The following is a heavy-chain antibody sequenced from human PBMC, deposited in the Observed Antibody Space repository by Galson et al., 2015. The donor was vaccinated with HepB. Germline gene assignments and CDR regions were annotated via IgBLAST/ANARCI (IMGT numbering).Heavy chain of an antibody. D-gene: IGHD4-17*01. CDR3: ARDMGPPWTTLIQTGAHEAFDI. V-gene: IGHV3-7*01. Sequence: SCKASGYTFTSYDINWVRQATGQGLEWLEWVASIKPDGSGAHYVDSVKGRFTISRDNAKNSLYLQMNSLRAEDTAVYYCARDMGPPWTTLIQTGAHEAFDIWGQGTMVTVSS. CDR2: IKPDGSGA. J-gene: IGHJ3*02. CDR1: GYTFTSYD.